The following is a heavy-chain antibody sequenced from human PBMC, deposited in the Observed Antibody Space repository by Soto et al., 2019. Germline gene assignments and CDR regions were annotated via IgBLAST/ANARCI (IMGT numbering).Heavy chain of an antibody. J-gene: IGHJ6*02. D-gene: IGHD2-8*01. CDR3: AKGADCTNGVCSTWRYYYYGMDV. V-gene: IGHV3-30*18. CDR1: GFTFSSYG. Sequence: QVQLVESGGGVVQPGRSLRLSCAASGFTFSSYGMHWVRQAPGKGLEWVAVISYDGSNKYYADSVKGRFTISRDNSKNTRYLQMNSLRAEDTAVYYCAKGADCTNGVCSTWRYYYYGMDVWGQGTTVTVSS. CDR2: ISYDGSNK.